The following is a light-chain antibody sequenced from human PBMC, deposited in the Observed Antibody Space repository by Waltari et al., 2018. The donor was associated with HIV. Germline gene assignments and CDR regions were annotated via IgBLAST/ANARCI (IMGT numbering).Light chain of an antibody. Sequence: DSLVVSLGERATTNCKSSQSVLYSSNNKNYLAWYQQKPGQPPKLLIYWASTRESGVPDRFSGSGSGTDFTLTISSLQAEDVAVYYCQQYYSTLWTFGQGTKVEIK. J-gene: IGKJ1*01. CDR3: QQYYSTLWT. CDR2: WAS. V-gene: IGKV4-1*01. CDR1: QSVLYSSNNKNY.